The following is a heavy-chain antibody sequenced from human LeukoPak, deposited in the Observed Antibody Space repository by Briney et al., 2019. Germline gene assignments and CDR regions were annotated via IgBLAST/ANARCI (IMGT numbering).Heavy chain of an antibody. CDR2: IWYDGSNK. CDR3: ARVVSYSSSWYAWYFDL. V-gene: IGHV3-33*01. J-gene: IGHJ2*01. D-gene: IGHD6-13*01. CDR1: GFTFSSYG. Sequence: GGSLRLSCAASGFTFSSYGMHWVRQAPGKGLEWVAVIWYDGSNKYYADSVKGRFTISRDNSKNTLYLQMNSLRSDDTAVYYCARVVSYSSSWYAWYFDLWGRGTLVTVSS.